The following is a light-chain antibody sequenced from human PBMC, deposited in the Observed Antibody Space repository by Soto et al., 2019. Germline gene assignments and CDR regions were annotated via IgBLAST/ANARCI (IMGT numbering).Light chain of an antibody. CDR2: AAA. CDR1: QDIRTF. Sequence: DLQMTQSPSSLSASVGDRVTITCRASQDIRTFLAWYQQRPGKVPKLLIYAAATLQSVVPSRFSGSGSGTDFTLIISLLQPEDVSYYYWQKYHLAPWTFGHGTRVEI. V-gene: IGKV1-27*01. CDR3: QKYHLAPWT. J-gene: IGKJ1*01.